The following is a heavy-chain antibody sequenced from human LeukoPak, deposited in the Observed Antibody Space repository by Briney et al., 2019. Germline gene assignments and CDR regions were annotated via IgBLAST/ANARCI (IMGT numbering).Heavy chain of an antibody. CDR3: ARGRGGSSSWVDWFDP. J-gene: IGHJ5*02. D-gene: IGHD6-13*01. CDR2: MNPNSGNT. Sequence: GASVKVSCNASGYSFTSYDINWVRQATGQGLEWMGWMNPNSGNTGYAQKFQGRVTMTRNTSISTAYMELSSLRSEDTAVYYCARGRGGSSSWVDWFDPWGQGTLVTVSS. V-gene: IGHV1-8*02. CDR1: GYSFTSYD.